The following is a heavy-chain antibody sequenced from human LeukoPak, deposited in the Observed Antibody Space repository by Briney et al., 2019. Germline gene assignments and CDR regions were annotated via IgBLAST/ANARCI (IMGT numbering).Heavy chain of an antibody. V-gene: IGHV3-23*01. CDR1: GSTFTSYS. CDR2: ISASGGST. D-gene: IGHD7-27*01. Sequence: GGSLTLAXVAAGSTFTSYSMSWVRQAPGKGLEWVTAISASGGSTYYADPVKGQVTISRDNSKNTLYMQMNSLRAEDTAVYYCAKATKNWGSGNYFDYWGQGTLVTVSS. CDR3: AKATKNWGSGNYFDY. J-gene: IGHJ4*02.